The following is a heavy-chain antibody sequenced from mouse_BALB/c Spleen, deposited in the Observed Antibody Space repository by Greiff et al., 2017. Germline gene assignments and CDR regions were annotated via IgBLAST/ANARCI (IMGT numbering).Heavy chain of an antibody. J-gene: IGHJ4*01. CDR1: GFTFSSYG. D-gene: IGHD2-14*01. Sequence: EVQGVESGGDLVKPGGSLKLSCAASGFTFSSYGMSWVRQTPDKRLEWVATISSGGSYTYYPDSVKGRFTISRDNAKNTLYLQMSSLKSEDTAMYYCAREVRGGAMDYWGQGTSVTVSS. CDR2: ISSGGSYT. V-gene: IGHV5-6*01. CDR3: AREVRGGAMDY.